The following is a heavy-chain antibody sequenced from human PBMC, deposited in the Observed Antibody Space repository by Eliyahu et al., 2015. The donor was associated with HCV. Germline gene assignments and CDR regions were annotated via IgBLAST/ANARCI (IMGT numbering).Heavy chain of an antibody. CDR2: IRSKPNSYAT. CDR3: TGSSPMDYYGMDV. CDR1: GFTFXDSA. V-gene: IGHV3-73*02. J-gene: IGHJ6*02. Sequence: EVQLVESGGGLVXPGGXLKLXWSXPGFTFXDSAIHGVRQAXGKGLEWLGRIRSKPNSYATAYAASVKGRFTFSRDDSKNTAYLQMNSLKTEDTAVYYCTGSSPMDYYGMDVWGQGTTVTVSS.